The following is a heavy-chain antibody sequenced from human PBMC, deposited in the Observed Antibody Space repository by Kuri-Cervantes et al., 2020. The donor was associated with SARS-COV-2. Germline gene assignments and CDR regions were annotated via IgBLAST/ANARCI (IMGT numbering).Heavy chain of an antibody. Sequence: GGSLRLSCAASGFTFSSYSMNWVRQAPGKGLEWVSYISSSSSTIYYADSVKGRFTISRDNAKNSLYLQMNSLRDEDTAEYYCARDSRGYSYGYGHLFDYWGQGTLVTVSS. CDR2: ISSSSSTI. V-gene: IGHV3-48*02. CDR1: GFTFSSYS. J-gene: IGHJ4*02. CDR3: ARDSRGYSYGYGHLFDY. D-gene: IGHD5-18*01.